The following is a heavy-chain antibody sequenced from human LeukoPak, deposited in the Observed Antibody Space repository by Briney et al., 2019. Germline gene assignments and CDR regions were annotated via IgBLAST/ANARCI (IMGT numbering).Heavy chain of an antibody. J-gene: IGHJ5*02. V-gene: IGHV4-59*01. Sequence: SETLSLTCTVSGGSISSYYWSWIRQPPGKGLECIGYIHYTGSTNYNPSLKSRVTISVDTSKSQFSLKLSSVTAADTAIYYCARGGYYGSGNDFRFDPWGQGTQVIVSS. CDR1: GGSISSYY. D-gene: IGHD3-10*01. CDR2: IHYTGST. CDR3: ARGGYYGSGNDFRFDP.